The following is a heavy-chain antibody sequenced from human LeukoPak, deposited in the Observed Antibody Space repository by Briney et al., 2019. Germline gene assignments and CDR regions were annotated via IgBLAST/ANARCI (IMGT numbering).Heavy chain of an antibody. D-gene: IGHD3-22*01. J-gene: IGHJ4*02. CDR1: GFTFSNAW. Sequence: GGSLRLSCAASGFTFSNAWMSWVRQAPGKGLEWVGRIKSKTDGGTTDYAAPVKGRFTISRDDSKNTLYLQMNSLKAEDTAVYYCWGAYSAQRYYYDSSGYFDYWGQGTLVTVSS. CDR2: IKSKTDGGTT. V-gene: IGHV3-15*01. CDR3: WGAYSAQRYYYDSSGYFDY.